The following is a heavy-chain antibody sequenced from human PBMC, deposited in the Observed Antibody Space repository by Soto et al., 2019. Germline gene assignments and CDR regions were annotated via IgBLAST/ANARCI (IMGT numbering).Heavy chain of an antibody. CDR3: ATGDYVWGSYRYRPKGGAFDI. CDR2: INPSGGST. Sequence: QVQLVQSGAEVKKPGASVKVSCKASGYTFTSYYMHWVRQAPGQGLEWMGIINPSGGSTSYAQKSQCRVTMTRDTSTSTVYMELSSLRSEDTAVYYCATGDYVWGSYRYRPKGGAFDIWGQGTMVTVSS. V-gene: IGHV1-46*01. J-gene: IGHJ3*02. CDR1: GYTFTSYY. D-gene: IGHD3-16*02.